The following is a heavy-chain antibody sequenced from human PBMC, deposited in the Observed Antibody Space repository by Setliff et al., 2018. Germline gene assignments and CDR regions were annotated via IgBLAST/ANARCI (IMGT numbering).Heavy chain of an antibody. CDR3: ARVVPLGGTDR. D-gene: IGHD1-1*01. CDR1: GGSISSSSYY. J-gene: IGHJ5*02. V-gene: IGHV4-39*07. Sequence: LSLTCTVSGGSISSSSYYWGWVRQPPGKGLEWIGTIYYTGNTYYNPSLKSRVTISVDTSKNQFSLNLSSVTAADTAIYYCARVVPLGGTDRWGQGTLVTVSS. CDR2: IYYTGNT.